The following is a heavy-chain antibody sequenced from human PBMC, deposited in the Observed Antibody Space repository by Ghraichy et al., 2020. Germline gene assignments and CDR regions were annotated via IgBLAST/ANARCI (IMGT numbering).Heavy chain of an antibody. CDR2: IYYSGST. J-gene: IGHJ3*02. Sequence: SQTLSLTCTVSGGSISSGGYYWSWIRQHPGKGLEWIGYIYYSGSTYYNPSLKSRVTISVDTSKNQFSLKLSSVTAADTAVYYCARDIVPGGATPTDAFDIWGQGTMVTVSS. CDR3: ARDIVPGGATPTDAFDI. D-gene: IGHD1-26*01. V-gene: IGHV4-31*03. CDR1: GGSISSGGYY.